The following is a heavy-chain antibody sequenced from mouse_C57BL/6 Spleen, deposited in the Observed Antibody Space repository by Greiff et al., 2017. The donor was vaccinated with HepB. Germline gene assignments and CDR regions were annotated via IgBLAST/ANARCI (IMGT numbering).Heavy chain of an antibody. J-gene: IGHJ2*01. V-gene: IGHV1-15*01. CDR2: IDPETGGT. Sequence: VQLQQSGAELVRPGASVTLSCKASGYTFTDYEMHWVKQTPVHGLEWIGAIDPETGGTAYNQKFKGKAILTADKSSSTAYMELRSLTSEDSAVYYCTGDYLYYFDYWGQGTTLTVSS. CDR1: GYTFTDYE. CDR3: TGDYLYYFDY. D-gene: IGHD2-4*01.